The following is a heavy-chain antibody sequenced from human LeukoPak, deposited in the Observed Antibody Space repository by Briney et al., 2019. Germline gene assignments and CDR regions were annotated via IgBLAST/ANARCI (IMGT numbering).Heavy chain of an antibody. D-gene: IGHD3-3*01. CDR3: ARVIKARYYDFQNWFDP. CDR2: IIPIFGTA. J-gene: IGHJ5*02. Sequence: GASVKVSCKASGGTFSSYAISWVRQAPGQGLEWMGGIIPIFGTANYPQKFQGRVTITADESTSTAYMELSSLRSEDTAVYYCARVIKARYYDFQNWFDPWGQGTLVTVSS. CDR1: GGTFSSYA. V-gene: IGHV1-69*13.